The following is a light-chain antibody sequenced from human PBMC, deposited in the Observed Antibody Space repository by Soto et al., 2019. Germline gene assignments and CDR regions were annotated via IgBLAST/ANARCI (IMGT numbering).Light chain of an antibody. Sequence: EIVLTQSPGTLSLSPGERATLSCRASQSVSSSYLAWYQQKPGQAPRLLIFGASSRATGIPDRFSGSGSGSDFTLPISRLEPEDFAVYYCQQYVSSPPMYTFGQGTKLEIK. J-gene: IGKJ2*01. CDR3: QQYVSSPPMYT. V-gene: IGKV3-20*01. CDR2: GAS. CDR1: QSVSSSY.